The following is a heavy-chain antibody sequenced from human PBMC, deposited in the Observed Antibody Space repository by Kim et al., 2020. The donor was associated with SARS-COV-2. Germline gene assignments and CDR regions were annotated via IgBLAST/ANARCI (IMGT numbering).Heavy chain of an antibody. Sequence: EDSVKGRITISRDNAKNTRYLQMNNLIAEDTAVYYCAKALTYYYYGMDVWGQGTTVTVSS. J-gene: IGHJ6*02. V-gene: IGHV3-23*01. CDR3: AKALTYYYYGMDV.